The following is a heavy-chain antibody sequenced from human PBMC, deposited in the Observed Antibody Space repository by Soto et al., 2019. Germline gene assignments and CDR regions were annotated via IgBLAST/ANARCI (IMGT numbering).Heavy chain of an antibody. D-gene: IGHD3-10*01. V-gene: IGHV4-59*01. J-gene: IGHJ5*02. CDR1: GGSISSYY. Sequence: SETLSLTCTVSGGSISSYYWSWIRQPPGKGLEWIGYIYYSWSTNYNPSLKSRVTISVDTSKNQFSLKLSSVTAADSAVYYCASSITMVRGAIWWFDPWGQGTLVTVSS. CDR3: ASSITMVRGAIWWFDP. CDR2: IYYSWST.